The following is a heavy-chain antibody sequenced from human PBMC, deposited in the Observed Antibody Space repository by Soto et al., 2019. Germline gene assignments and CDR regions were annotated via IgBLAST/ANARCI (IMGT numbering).Heavy chain of an antibody. V-gene: IGHV3-33*01. Sequence: GGSLRLSCAASGFTFSSYGMHWVRQAPGKGLEWVAVIWYDGSNKYYADSVKGRFTISRDNSKNTLYLQMNSLRAEDTAVYYCARGTVTRLWYYYGMDVWGQGTTVTVSS. D-gene: IGHD4-17*01. CDR2: IWYDGSNK. J-gene: IGHJ6*02. CDR1: GFTFSSYG. CDR3: ARGTVTRLWYYYGMDV.